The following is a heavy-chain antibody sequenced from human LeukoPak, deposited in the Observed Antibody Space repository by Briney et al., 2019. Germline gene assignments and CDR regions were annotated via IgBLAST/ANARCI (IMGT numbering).Heavy chain of an antibody. CDR3: ARETTGLARYFDY. CDR1: GNSISSYY. V-gene: IGHV4-4*07. D-gene: IGHD4-11*01. J-gene: IGHJ4*02. CDR2: IYTSGST. Sequence: PSETLSLTCTVSGNSISSYYWSWIRQPAGKGLEWIGRIYTSGSTNYNPSLKSRVTMSVDTSKNQFSLNLSSVTAADMAFYYCARETTGLARYFDYWGQGTLVTVSS.